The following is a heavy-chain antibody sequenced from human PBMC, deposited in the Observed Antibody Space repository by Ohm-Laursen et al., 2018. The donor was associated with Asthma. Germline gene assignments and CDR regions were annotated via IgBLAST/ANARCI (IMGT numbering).Heavy chain of an antibody. CDR2: IWYDGSNK. CDR1: GFTFSDYY. J-gene: IGHJ6*02. Sequence: SLRLSCAASGFTFSDYYMSWIRQAPGKGLEWVAVIWYDGSNKYYADSVKGRFTISRDNSKNTLYLQMNSLRAEDTAVYYCARDRITMIVVVRYGMDVWGQGTTVTVSS. D-gene: IGHD3-22*01. CDR3: ARDRITMIVVVRYGMDV. V-gene: IGHV3-33*08.